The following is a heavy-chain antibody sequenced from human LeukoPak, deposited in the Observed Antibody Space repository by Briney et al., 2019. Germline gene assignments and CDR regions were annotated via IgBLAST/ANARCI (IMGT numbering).Heavy chain of an antibody. Sequence: GGSLRLSCAASEFTFSNYAMNWVRQAPGKGLEWVSGISGGGGSTYYADSVKGRFTISRDNSKNSLYLQMDSLRAEDTALYYCAKGSGINHYHWIDPWGQGTLVTVSS. CDR2: ISGGGGST. CDR3: AKGSGINHYHWIDP. D-gene: IGHD1-14*01. J-gene: IGHJ5*02. V-gene: IGHV3-23*01. CDR1: EFTFSNYA.